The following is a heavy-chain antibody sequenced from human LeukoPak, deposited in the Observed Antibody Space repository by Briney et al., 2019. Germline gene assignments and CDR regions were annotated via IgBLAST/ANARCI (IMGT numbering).Heavy chain of an antibody. J-gene: IGHJ4*02. CDR3: ARASAIFGHFAY. D-gene: IGHD3-3*01. CDR1: GASISNSAYY. Sequence: PSETLSLTCTVSGASISNSAYYWLWIRQPPGKGLEWIGSIYYSGSTYYNPSLKSRLTISVDTSKNQFSLKLSSVTAADTAVYYCARASAIFGHFAYWGRGTLVTVSS. V-gene: IGHV4-39*07. CDR2: IYYSGST.